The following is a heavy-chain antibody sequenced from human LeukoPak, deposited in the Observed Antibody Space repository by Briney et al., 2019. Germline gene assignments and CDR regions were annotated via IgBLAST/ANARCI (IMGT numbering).Heavy chain of an antibody. CDR2: ISYDGSNK. D-gene: IGHD5-24*01. V-gene: IGHV3-30-3*01. J-gene: IGHJ4*02. CDR3: ARGDGDIDY. Sequence: PGGSLRLSCAASGFNFNNYWMSWLRQAPGKGLEWVAVISYDGSNKYYADSVKGRFTISRDNSKNTLYLQMNSLRAEDTAVYYCARGDGDIDYWGQGTLVTVSS. CDR1: GFNFNNYW.